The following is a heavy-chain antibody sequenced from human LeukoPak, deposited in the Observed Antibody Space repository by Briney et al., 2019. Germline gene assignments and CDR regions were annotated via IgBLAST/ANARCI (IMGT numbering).Heavy chain of an antibody. CDR3: VRDRGTYRPIDY. Sequence: KPGGSLRLSRAASGFTFSDYYMSWIRQAPGKGLEWVSYISSSSSTIYYADSVKGRFTISRDNAQNSLYLQMNSLRAEDTAIYYCVRDRGTYRPIDYWGQGTLVTVSS. D-gene: IGHD1-26*01. CDR1: GFTFSDYY. CDR2: ISSSSSTI. V-gene: IGHV3-11*01. J-gene: IGHJ4*02.